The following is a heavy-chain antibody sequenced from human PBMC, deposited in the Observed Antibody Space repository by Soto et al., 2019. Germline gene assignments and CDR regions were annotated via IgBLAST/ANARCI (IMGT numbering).Heavy chain of an antibody. J-gene: IGHJ4*02. CDR2: IRSKAYGGTT. Sequence: GGSLRLSCTASGFTFGDYAMSWVRQAPGKGLEWVGFIRSKAYGGTTEYAASVKGRFTISRDDSKSIAYLQMNSLKTEDTAVYYCTPVGRWLQFFDYWGQGTLVTVSS. CDR1: GFTFGDYA. D-gene: IGHD5-12*01. V-gene: IGHV3-49*04. CDR3: TPVGRWLQFFDY.